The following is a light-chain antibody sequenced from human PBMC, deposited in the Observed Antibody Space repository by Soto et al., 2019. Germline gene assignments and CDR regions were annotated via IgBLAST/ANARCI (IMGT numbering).Light chain of an antibody. V-gene: IGLV2-14*01. Sequence: QSALTQPRSVSGSPGQSVTISCTGTSSDVGGYNYVSWYQQHPGKAPKFMIYEVSNRPSGVSNRFSGSKSANTASLTISGLQADDEADYYCSSFTSTSTQVFGGGTKLTVL. CDR3: SSFTSTSTQV. CDR1: SSDVGGYNY. CDR2: EVS. J-gene: IGLJ3*02.